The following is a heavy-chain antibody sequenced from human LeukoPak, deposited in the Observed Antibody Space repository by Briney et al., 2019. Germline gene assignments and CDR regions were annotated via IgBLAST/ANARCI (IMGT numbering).Heavy chain of an antibody. CDR1: GFTFSSYW. V-gene: IGHV3-7*03. J-gene: IGHJ6*02. Sequence: GGSLRLSCAASGFTFSSYWMSWVRQAPGKGLEWVANIKQDGSEKYYVDSVKGRFTISRDNAKNSLYLQMSSLRAEDTAVYYCARLPLDDFWSGYYGMDVWGQGTTVTVSS. CDR3: ARLPLDDFWSGYYGMDV. D-gene: IGHD3-3*01. CDR2: IKQDGSEK.